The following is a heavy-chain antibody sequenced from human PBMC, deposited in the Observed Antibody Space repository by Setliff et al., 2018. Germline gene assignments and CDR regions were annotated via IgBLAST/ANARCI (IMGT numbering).Heavy chain of an antibody. D-gene: IGHD3-22*01. V-gene: IGHV3-23*01. J-gene: IGHJ4*02. CDR3: AKTPITMIVVVTFDY. CDR1: GFTFDDYG. Sequence: HPGGSLRLSCAASGFTFDDYGMSWVRQAPGKGLEWVSAISGSGGSTYYADSVKGRFTISRDNSKNTLYLQMNSLRAEDTAVYYCAKTPITMIVVVTFDYWGQGALVTVSS. CDR2: ISGSGGST.